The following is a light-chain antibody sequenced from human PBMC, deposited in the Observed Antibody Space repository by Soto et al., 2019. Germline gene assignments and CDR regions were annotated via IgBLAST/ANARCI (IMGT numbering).Light chain of an antibody. CDR2: GNS. V-gene: IGLV1-40*01. J-gene: IGLJ1*01. Sequence: QSVLTQPPSVSGAPGQRVTISCTGSSSNIGAGYDVHWYQQLPGTAPKLLIYGNSNRPSGVPDRFSGSKSGTSASLDITGVQAEDEADYYCQSYESSLSGDVFGTGTKVTVL. CDR1: SSNIGAGYD. CDR3: QSYESSLSGDV.